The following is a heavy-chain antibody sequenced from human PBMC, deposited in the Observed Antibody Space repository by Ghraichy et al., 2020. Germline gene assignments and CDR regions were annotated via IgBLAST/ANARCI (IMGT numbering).Heavy chain of an antibody. D-gene: IGHD1-26*01. CDR1: GFTFSSYW. CDR3: TKGGSYVIDN. J-gene: IGHJ4*02. CDR2: INSDGSST. Sequence: SCAASGFTFSSYWMHWVRQAPGKGLVWVSRINSDGSSTSYADSVKGQFTISRDNAKNTLYLQMNSLRAEDTAVYYCTKGGSYVIDNWGQGTLVTVSS. V-gene: IGHV3-74*01.